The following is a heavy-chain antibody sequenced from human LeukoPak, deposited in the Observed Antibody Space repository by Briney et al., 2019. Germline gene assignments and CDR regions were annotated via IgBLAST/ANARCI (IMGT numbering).Heavy chain of an antibody. J-gene: IGHJ5*02. V-gene: IGHV1-18*01. CDR1: GYTFTSYG. Sequence: ASVKVSCKASGYTFTSYGISWVRQAPGQGLEWMGWISAYNGNTNYAQKLQGRVTMTTDTSTSTAYMELSRLRSDDTAVYYCARDCSSTSCYTWGFDPWGQGTLVTVSS. CDR3: ARDCSSTSCYTWGFDP. D-gene: IGHD2-2*02. CDR2: ISAYNGNT.